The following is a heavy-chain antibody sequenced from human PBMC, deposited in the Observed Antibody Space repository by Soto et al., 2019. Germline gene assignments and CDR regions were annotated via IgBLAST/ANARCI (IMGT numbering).Heavy chain of an antibody. V-gene: IGHV4-61*08. Sequence: SETLSLTCTVSGGSISSGGYYWSWIRQHPGKGLEWIGYIYYSGSTNYNPSLKSRVTISVDTSKNQFSLKLSSVTAADTAVYYCARGLAYGIIDDAFDIWGQGTMVTVSS. CDR3: ARGLAYGIIDDAFDI. CDR2: IYYSGST. J-gene: IGHJ3*02. CDR1: GGSISSGGYY. D-gene: IGHD3-10*01.